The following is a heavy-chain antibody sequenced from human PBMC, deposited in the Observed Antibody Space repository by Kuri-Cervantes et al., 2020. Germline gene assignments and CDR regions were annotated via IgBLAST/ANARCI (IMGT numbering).Heavy chain of an antibody. CDR3: ARRSAAGTLYYGMDV. CDR2: INTNTGNP. J-gene: IGHJ6*02. Sequence: ASVKVSCKASGYTFTSYAMHWVRQAPGQGLEWMGWINTNTGNPTYAQGFTGRFVFSLDTSVSTAYLQISSLKAEDTAVYYCARRSAAGTLYYGMDVWGQGTTVTVSS. CDR1: GYTFTSYA. D-gene: IGHD6-13*01. V-gene: IGHV7-4-1*02.